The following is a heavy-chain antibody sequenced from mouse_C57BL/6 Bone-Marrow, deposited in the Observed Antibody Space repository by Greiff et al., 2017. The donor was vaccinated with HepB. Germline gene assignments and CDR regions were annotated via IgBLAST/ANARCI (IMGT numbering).Heavy chain of an antibody. D-gene: IGHD1-1*01. CDR2: IWSGGST. CDR3: ARRRLLFYGSSYDYAMDY. CDR1: GFSLTSYG. J-gene: IGHJ4*01. V-gene: IGHV2-2*01. Sequence: QVQLQQSGPGLVQPSQSLSITCTVSGFSLTSYGVHWVRQSPGKGLEWLGVIWSGGSTDYNAAFISRLSISKDNSKSQVFFKMNSLQADDTAIYYCARRRLLFYGSSYDYAMDYWGQGTSVTVSS.